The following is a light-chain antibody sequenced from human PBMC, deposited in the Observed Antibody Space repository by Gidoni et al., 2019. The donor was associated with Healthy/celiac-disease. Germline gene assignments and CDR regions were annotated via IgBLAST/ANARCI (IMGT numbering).Light chain of an antibody. J-gene: IGKJ1*01. Sequence: EIVMTQSPATLSVSPGESATLSCRASQSVSSNLAWYQQQPGQAPRLLIYGASTRATVIPARFSGSGSGTECTLTISSLQSEDFAVYFCQQYNNWPRTFGQGTKVEIK. CDR2: GAS. V-gene: IGKV3-15*01. CDR3: QQYNNWPRT. CDR1: QSVSSN.